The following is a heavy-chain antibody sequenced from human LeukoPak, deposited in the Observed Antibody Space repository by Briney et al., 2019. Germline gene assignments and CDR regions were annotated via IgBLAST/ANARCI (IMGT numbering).Heavy chain of an antibody. CDR3: ARDRGYSTFDY. D-gene: IGHD4-23*01. CDR1: AFTFSNYW. Sequence: PGGSLRLSCAASAFTFSNYWMSWVRQAPGKGLEWVANIKEDGSEINYVDSVKGRFTISRDNAKNSLYVQRNSLRVEDTAVYYCARDRGYSTFDYWGQGTLVTVSS. J-gene: IGHJ4*02. CDR2: IKEDGSEI. V-gene: IGHV3-7*01.